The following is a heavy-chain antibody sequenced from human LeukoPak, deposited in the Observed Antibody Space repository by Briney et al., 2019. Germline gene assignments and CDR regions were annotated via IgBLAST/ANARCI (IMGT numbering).Heavy chain of an antibody. J-gene: IGHJ4*02. D-gene: IGHD3-10*01. CDR2: INPYDSDT. CDR1: GYSFTSYW. Sequence: GESLKISCKGSGYSFTSYWIGWVRQLPGKGLEWMGIINPYDSDTRYSLSFQGQVTISADKSVSTAYLQWNSLKASDIAMYYCVRPRTSGTHRGGFDSWGQGTLVTVSS. CDR3: VRPRTSGTHRGGFDS. V-gene: IGHV5-51*01.